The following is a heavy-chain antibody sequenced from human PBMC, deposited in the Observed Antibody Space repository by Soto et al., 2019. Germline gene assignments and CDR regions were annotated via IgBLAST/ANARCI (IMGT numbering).Heavy chain of an antibody. D-gene: IGHD3-10*01. J-gene: IGHJ5*02. Sequence: QEQLEESAGVLEHPPPILSPSSAFSGASISGGGYYRCCRRQPPKSGQGWSGYIYYSGSTYYNPSLKSRVTISVDTSKNQFSLKLSSVTAADTAVYYCARGSFMVRGVIRVGWFDPWGQGTLVTVSS. CDR2: IYYSGST. CDR1: GASISGGGYY. V-gene: IGHV4-31*11. CDR3: ARGSFMVRGVIRVGWFDP.